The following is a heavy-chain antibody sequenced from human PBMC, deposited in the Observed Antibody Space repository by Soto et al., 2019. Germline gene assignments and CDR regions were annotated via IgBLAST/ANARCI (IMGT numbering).Heavy chain of an antibody. CDR3: ASHCSSTSCYSNWFDP. CDR1: GGTFSSYS. Sequence: SVKVFCKASGGTFSSYSISWVLQAPGQGLEWMGGIIPIFGTANYAQKFQGRVTITADESTSTAYMELSSLRSEDTAVYYCASHCSSTSCYSNWFDPWGQGTLVTVSS. CDR2: IIPIFGTA. D-gene: IGHD2-2*01. V-gene: IGHV1-69*13. J-gene: IGHJ5*02.